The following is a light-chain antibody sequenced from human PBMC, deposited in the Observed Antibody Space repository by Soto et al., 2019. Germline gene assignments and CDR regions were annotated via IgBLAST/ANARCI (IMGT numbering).Light chain of an antibody. CDR1: QSVGSNY. J-gene: IGKJ2*01. V-gene: IGKV3-20*01. Sequence: DIALTQSPGTLSLSPGERATLSCRASQSVGSNYLAWYQQKPGQAPSLLIYAAFSRATGIPDRFSGSGSGTDFTLTITRLEPEDFAVYYCQHYGTTVYTFGQGTKLEIK. CDR3: QHYGTTVYT. CDR2: AAF.